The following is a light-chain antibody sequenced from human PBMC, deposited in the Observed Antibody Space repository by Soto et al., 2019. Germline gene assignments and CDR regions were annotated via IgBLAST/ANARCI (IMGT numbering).Light chain of an antibody. V-gene: IGKV1-39*01. CDR1: QSISTY. Sequence: DIQMTQSPSSLSASVGDRVTITCRASQSISTYLNWYQQKPGKAPKVLIYAASSLQSGVPSRYSGTGSVTDFTLTISSLQPEDSATYYCQQSYTTPLTFGGGTKVE. CDR3: QQSYTTPLT. J-gene: IGKJ4*01. CDR2: AAS.